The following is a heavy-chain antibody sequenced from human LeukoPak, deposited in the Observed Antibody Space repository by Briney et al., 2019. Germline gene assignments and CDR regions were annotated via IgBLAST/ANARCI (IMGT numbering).Heavy chain of an antibody. CDR2: LYTGGST. CDR3: ATEGSGSYFGVWDY. CDR1: GFSVSRNY. D-gene: IGHD1-26*01. J-gene: IGHJ4*02. V-gene: IGHV3-66*01. Sequence: PGGSLRLSCAASGFSVSRNYMSWVRQAPGKGLEWVSVLYTGGSTYYADSVKGRFTISRDNSKNMLYLQMNSLRAEDTALYYCATEGSGSYFGVWDYWGQGTLVTVSS.